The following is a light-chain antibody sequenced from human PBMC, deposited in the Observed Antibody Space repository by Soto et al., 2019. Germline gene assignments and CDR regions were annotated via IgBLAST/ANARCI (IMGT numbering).Light chain of an antibody. V-gene: IGKV1-5*03. CDR3: QQYSSYPFT. Sequence: IQMTQSPSTLSASVGDRVTITCRASQSISSWLAWYQQKPGKAPKLLIYKASSLESGVPSRFSGSGSGTEFTLTISSLQPDDFATYYCQQYSSYPFTFGGGTKVDIK. CDR1: QSISSW. J-gene: IGKJ4*01. CDR2: KAS.